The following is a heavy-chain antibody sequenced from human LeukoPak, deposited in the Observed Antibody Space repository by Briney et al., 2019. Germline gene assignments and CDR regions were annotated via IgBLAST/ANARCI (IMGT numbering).Heavy chain of an antibody. CDR2: ISSNGGST. D-gene: IGHD3-10*01. Sequence: PGGSLRLSCSASGFTFSSYAMHWVRQAPGKGLEYVSAISSNGGSTYYADSVKGSFTISRDNSKNTLYLQMSSLRAEDTAVYYCVKDQLLWFGGGRGYFDYWGQGTLVTVSS. J-gene: IGHJ4*02. CDR3: VKDQLLWFGGGRGYFDY. V-gene: IGHV3-64D*09. CDR1: GFTFSSYA.